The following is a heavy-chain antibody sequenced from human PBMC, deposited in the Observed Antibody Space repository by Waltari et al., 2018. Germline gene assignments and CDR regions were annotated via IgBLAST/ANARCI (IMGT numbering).Heavy chain of an antibody. CDR1: GGSISSSSYY. V-gene: IGHV4-39*07. J-gene: IGHJ2*01. Sequence: QLQPQESGPGLVKPSETLSLTCTVSGGSISSSSYYWGWIRQPPGKGLEWIGSIYYSGSTYYNPSLKSRVTISVDTSKNQFSLKLSSVTAADTAVYYCARTAAYWYFDLWGRGTLVTVSS. D-gene: IGHD2-15*01. CDR3: ARTAAYWYFDL. CDR2: IYYSGST.